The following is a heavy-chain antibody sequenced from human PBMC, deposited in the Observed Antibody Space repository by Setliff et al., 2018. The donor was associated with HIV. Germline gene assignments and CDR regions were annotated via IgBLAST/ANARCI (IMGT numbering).Heavy chain of an antibody. CDR2: INSDGSVT. Sequence: GGSLRLSCAASGFTFSTYWMHWVRQSPGKGLVWVSRINSDGSVTNYADSVKGRFTISRDNAKNTLYLQMSSLRADDTAVYYCARDQSVAGPTTSDYWGQGALVTVSS. CDR1: GFTFSTYW. CDR3: ARDQSVAGPTTSDY. D-gene: IGHD2-15*01. V-gene: IGHV3-74*01. J-gene: IGHJ4*02.